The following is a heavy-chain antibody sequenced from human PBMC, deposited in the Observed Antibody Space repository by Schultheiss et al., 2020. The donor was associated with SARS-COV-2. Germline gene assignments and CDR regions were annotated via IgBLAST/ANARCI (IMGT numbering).Heavy chain of an antibody. V-gene: IGHV3-30*01. CDR2: ISYDGSNK. Sequence: GGSLRLSCAASGFTFSSYAMHWVRQAPGKGLEWVAVISYDGSNKYYADSVKGRFTISRDNSKNTLYLQMNSLRAEDTAVYYCARDPAAGYSGANWFDPWGQGTLVTVSS. CDR3: ARDPAAGYSGANWFDP. D-gene: IGHD5-18*01. CDR1: GFTFSSYA. J-gene: IGHJ5*02.